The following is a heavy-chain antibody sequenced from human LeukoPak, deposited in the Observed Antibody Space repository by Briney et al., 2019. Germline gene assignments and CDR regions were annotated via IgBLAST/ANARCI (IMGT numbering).Heavy chain of an antibody. CDR2: IYSGGST. Sequence: GGSLRLSCAASGFTVSSNYMSWVRQAPGKGLEWVSIIYSGGSTYYADSVKGRFTISRDNSKNTLYLQMNSLRAEDTAVYYCAGITMVRGVITWGQGTLVTVSS. CDR1: GFTVSSNY. D-gene: IGHD3-10*01. V-gene: IGHV3-53*01. J-gene: IGHJ5*02. CDR3: AGITMVRGVIT.